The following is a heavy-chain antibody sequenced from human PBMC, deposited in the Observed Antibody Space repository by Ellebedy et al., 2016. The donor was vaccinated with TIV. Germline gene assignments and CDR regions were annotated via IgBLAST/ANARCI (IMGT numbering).Heavy chain of an antibody. CDR3: ARDMPRGVYPPDASDI. CDR2: INWNGGST. CDR1: GFSFDDYG. Sequence: GESLKISCVASGFSFDDYGMSWVRQVPGKGLEWVSSINWNGGSTGYADSVKGRFTISRDNTKNSLFLQMNSLRAEDTAMYHCARDMPRGVYPPDASDIWGQGTMVTVSS. D-gene: IGHD3-10*01. V-gene: IGHV3-20*01. J-gene: IGHJ3*02.